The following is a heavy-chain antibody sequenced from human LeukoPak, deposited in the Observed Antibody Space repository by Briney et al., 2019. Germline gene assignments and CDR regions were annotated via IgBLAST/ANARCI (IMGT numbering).Heavy chain of an antibody. D-gene: IGHD6-19*01. Sequence: PGGSLRLSCAASGFTFSSYAMHWVRQAPGKGLEWVSYISSSGSTIYYADSVKGRFTISRDNSKNTLYLQMNSLRAEDTAVYYCAKDQFRFLSGWSQCGDYWGQGTLVTVSS. CDR2: ISSSGSTI. CDR3: AKDQFRFLSGWSQCGDY. CDR1: GFTFSSYA. V-gene: IGHV3-48*01. J-gene: IGHJ4*02.